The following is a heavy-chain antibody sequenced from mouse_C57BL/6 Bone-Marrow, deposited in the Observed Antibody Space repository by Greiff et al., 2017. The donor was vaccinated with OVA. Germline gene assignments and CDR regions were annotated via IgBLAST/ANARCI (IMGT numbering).Heavy chain of an antibody. Sequence: VQLKESGAELVRPGASVKLSCTASGFNIKDDYMPWVKQRPEQGLEWIGWIDPENGDTEYASKFQGKATITADTSSNTAYLQLSSLTSEDTAVYYCTTGSRFDYWGQGTTLTVSS. D-gene: IGHD1-1*01. J-gene: IGHJ2*01. CDR1: GFNIKDDY. CDR2: IDPENGDT. V-gene: IGHV14-4*01. CDR3: TTGSRFDY.